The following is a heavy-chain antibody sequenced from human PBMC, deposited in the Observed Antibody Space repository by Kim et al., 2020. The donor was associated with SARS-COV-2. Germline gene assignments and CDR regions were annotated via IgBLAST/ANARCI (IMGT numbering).Heavy chain of an antibody. CDR2: MTASGDAT. Sequence: GGSLRLSCAASGFSFDTYAMTCVRQAPGKGPEWVATMTASGDATDYSDSVRGRFVISRDNARKMVFLQMNSLRADDTATYHCVKSTLLRGVTLAGNAFDV. V-gene: IGHV3-23*01. CDR1: GFSFDTYA. J-gene: IGHJ3*01. D-gene: IGHD3-10*01. CDR3: VKSTLLRGVTLAGNAFDV.